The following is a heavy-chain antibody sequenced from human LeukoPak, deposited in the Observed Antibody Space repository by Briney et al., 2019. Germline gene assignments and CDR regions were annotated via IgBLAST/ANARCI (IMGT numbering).Heavy chain of an antibody. D-gene: IGHD5-24*01. CDR3: AREREVEMATIIFDY. CDR2: IKQDGSEK. J-gene: IGHJ4*02. CDR1: GFTFSSYS. Sequence: GGSLRLSCAASGFTFSSYSMNWVRQAPGKGLEWVANIKQDGSEKYYVDSVKGRFTISRDNAKNSLYLQMNSLRAEDTAVYYCAREREVEMATIIFDYWGQGTLVTVSS. V-gene: IGHV3-7*01.